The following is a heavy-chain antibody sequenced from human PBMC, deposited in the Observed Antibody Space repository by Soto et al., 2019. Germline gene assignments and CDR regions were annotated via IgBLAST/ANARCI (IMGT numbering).Heavy chain of an antibody. D-gene: IGHD3-22*01. CDR2: IYYSGST. J-gene: IGHJ4*02. CDR3: ARDRSFYERSGYYPSEYYFDN. V-gene: IGHV4-31*03. Sequence: PSETLSLACTVSGCSISIGGYYWSWIRQHPGKGLEWIGYIYYSGSTYYNPSLKSRVTISVDTSKNQFSLKLSSLTAADTAVYSFARDRSFYERSGYYPSEYYFDNWGQGTRVTVSS. CDR1: GCSISIGGYY.